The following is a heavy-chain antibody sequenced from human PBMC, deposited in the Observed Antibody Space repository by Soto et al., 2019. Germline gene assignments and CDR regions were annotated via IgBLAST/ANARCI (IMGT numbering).Heavy chain of an antibody. D-gene: IGHD1-26*01. CDR1: GXSXYTSGVG. J-gene: IGHJ4*01. Sequence: QIALEESGPTRVXXXXXXXXXXXXSGXSXYTSGVGVGWIRQPPGKALEWLAVIYWDDDKRYSPSLKSRLTITKDTSKNQVVLTMTNMDPVDTATYYCAHRALYSGSYWDGGYFXYWGXGTLVTVSS. V-gene: IGHV2-5*02. CDR2: IYWDDDK. CDR3: AHRALYSGSYWDGGYFXY.